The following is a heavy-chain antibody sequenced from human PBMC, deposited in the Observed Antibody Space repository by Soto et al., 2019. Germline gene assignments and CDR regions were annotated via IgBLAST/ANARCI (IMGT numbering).Heavy chain of an antibody. Sequence: GASVTVSCKTSGYTFSTYDINLVRQAPGQGLEWMGWMNPNSGDTGYAQKFLGRLTMTRDSSIRTVYMELSSLSSEDTAVYYCARVNYYGSGSYQDFFYFYALDVWGQGTTVTVSS. V-gene: IGHV1-8*01. CDR1: GYTFSTYD. CDR2: MNPNSGDT. J-gene: IGHJ6*02. D-gene: IGHD3-10*01. CDR3: ARVNYYGSGSYQDFFYFYALDV.